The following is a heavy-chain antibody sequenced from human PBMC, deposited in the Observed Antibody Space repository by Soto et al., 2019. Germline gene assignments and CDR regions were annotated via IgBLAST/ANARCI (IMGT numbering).Heavy chain of an antibody. CDR1: GFTFSSYG. V-gene: IGHV3-30*18. CDR2: ISYDGSNK. D-gene: IGHD2-2*01. J-gene: IGHJ4*02. Sequence: QVQLVESGGGVVQPGRSLRLSCAASGFTFSSYGMHWVRQAPGKGLEWVAVISYDGSNKYYADSVKGRFTISRDNSKNTLDLQRNSPRAEDTAVEYGAKGSGHCRSASCSPRFDYWGQGTLVTVSS. CDR3: AKGSGHCRSASCSPRFDY.